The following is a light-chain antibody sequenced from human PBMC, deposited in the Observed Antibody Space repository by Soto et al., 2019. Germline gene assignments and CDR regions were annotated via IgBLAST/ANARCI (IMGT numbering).Light chain of an antibody. CDR1: SSDVGRYTL. J-gene: IGLJ1*01. CDR3: CSYAGSFNLV. Sequence: QSALTQPASVSGSPGQSITISCTGTSSDVGRYTLVSWYQHHPGKAPKLMIYEDIQRPSGVSNRFSGSKSDNTASLTISGLQAEDEADYFCCSYAGSFNLVFGTGTQLTVL. CDR2: EDI. V-gene: IGLV2-23*01.